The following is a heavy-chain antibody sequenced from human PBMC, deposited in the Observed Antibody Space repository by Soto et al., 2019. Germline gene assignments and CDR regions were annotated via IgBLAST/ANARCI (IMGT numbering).Heavy chain of an antibody. CDR3: ARHISGYDYFNKYGMDA. CDR1: GFSLSTSGMC. Sequence: ESGPTLVNPTQTLTLTCTFSGFSLSTSGMCVSWIRQPPGKALEWLALIDWDDDKYYSTSLKTRLTISKDTSKNQVVLTMTNMEPVDTATYYCARHISGYDYFNKYGMDAWGQGTTVTAP. J-gene: IGHJ6*02. V-gene: IGHV2-70*01. CDR2: IDWDDDK. D-gene: IGHD5-12*01.